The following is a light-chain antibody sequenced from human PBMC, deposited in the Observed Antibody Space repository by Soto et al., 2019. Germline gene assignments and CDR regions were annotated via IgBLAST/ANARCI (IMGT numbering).Light chain of an antibody. J-gene: IGLJ3*02. Sequence: QSVLTQPRSVSGSPGQSVTISCTGTSNDVGGYNYVSWFQQHPGKVPKLMVYDVSYRPSGVPDRFSGSKSGNTASLTISGLQADDEGDYYCQTWGTGFLVFGGGTKLTVL. CDR3: QTWGTGFLV. CDR1: SNDVGGYNY. CDR2: DVS. V-gene: IGLV2-11*01.